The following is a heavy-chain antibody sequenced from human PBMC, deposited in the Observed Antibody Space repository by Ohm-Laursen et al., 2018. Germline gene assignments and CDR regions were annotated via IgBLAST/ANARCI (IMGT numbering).Heavy chain of an antibody. D-gene: IGHD1-14*01. CDR2: ITSDGTST. CDR3: ARNPYDY. Sequence: SLRLSCTASGFTLTSHWMHWVRRGPGEGLVWVSRITSDGTSTAYADSVRGRFTISRDTAKNTLYLQMNSLRVEDTAVYYCARNPYDYWGQGALVTVSS. J-gene: IGHJ4*02. V-gene: IGHV3-74*01. CDR1: GFTLTSHW.